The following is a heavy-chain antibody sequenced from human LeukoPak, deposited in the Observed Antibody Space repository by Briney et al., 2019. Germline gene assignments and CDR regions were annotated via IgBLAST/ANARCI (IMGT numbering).Heavy chain of an antibody. Sequence: PSETLSLTCTVSGGSISIYYWSWIRQPPGKGLEWIGYIYYSGSTNYNPSLKSRVTISVDTSKNQFSLKLSSVTAADTAVYYCARGLWSGYYYYYYMDVWGKGTTVTVSS. CDR2: IYYSGST. V-gene: IGHV4-59*01. CDR1: GGSISIYY. CDR3: ARGLWSGYYYYYYMDV. D-gene: IGHD3-3*01. J-gene: IGHJ6*03.